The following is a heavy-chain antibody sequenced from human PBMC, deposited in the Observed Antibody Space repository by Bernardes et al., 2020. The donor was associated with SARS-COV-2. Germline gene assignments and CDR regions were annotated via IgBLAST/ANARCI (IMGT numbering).Heavy chain of an antibody. CDR2: IYYSGST. D-gene: IGHD3-22*01. V-gene: IGHV4-39*01. Sequence: SETLSLTCTVSGGSISSSSYYWGWIRQPPGKGLEWIGSIYYSGSTYYNPSLKSRVTISVDTSKNQFSLKLSSVTAADTAVYYCARHRSPSQWLLLRDAFDIWGQGTMVTVSS. CDR3: ARHRSPSQWLLLRDAFDI. J-gene: IGHJ3*02. CDR1: GGSISSSSYY.